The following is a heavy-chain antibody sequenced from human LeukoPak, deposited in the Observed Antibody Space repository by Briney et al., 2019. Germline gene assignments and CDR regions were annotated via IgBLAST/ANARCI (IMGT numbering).Heavy chain of an antibody. Sequence: SETLSLTCTVSGGSISSGDYYWSRIRQPPGKGLEWIGYIYYSGSTYYNPSLKSRVTISVDTSKNQFSLKLSSVTAADTAVYYCAREGGKDYGDYASDAFDIWGQGTMVTVSS. V-gene: IGHV4-30-4*01. D-gene: IGHD4-17*01. CDR2: IYYSGST. CDR1: GGSISSGDYY. J-gene: IGHJ3*02. CDR3: AREGGKDYGDYASDAFDI.